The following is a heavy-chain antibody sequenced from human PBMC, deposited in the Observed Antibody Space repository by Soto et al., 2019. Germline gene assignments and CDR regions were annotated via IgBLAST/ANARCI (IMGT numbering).Heavy chain of an antibody. J-gene: IGHJ4*02. Sequence: GGSLRLSCAASGFTFSDYYMSWIRQAPGKGLEWVSYISSSGSTIYYADSVKGRFTISRDNSKNTLSLQMNTVRAEDTAVYYCAKGVDSRGYWGIKWRQGTQVTVSS. D-gene: IGHD3-22*01. CDR1: GFTFSDYY. CDR2: ISSSGSTI. V-gene: IGHV3-11*01. CDR3: AKGVDSRGYWGIK.